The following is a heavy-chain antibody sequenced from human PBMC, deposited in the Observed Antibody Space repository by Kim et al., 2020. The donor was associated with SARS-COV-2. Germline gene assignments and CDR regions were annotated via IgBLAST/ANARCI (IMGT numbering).Heavy chain of an antibody. CDR2: IIPILNIT. Sequence: SVKVSCKASGDTFSRHAISWVRQAPGQGLEWMGRIIPILNITNYAQKFQGRLTITADKSTSTGYMDLSSLRSEDTAVYYCARIRPYGGNFYYYGMDVWG. D-gene: IGHD4-17*01. J-gene: IGHJ6*02. CDR3: ARIRPYGGNFYYYGMDV. CDR1: GDTFSRHA. V-gene: IGHV1-69*04.